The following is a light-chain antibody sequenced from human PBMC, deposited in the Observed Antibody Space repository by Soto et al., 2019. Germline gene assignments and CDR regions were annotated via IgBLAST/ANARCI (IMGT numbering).Light chain of an antibody. J-gene: IGLJ3*02. V-gene: IGLV2-8*01. Sequence: QSALTQPPSASGSPGQSVTISCIGTSSDVGRYNYVSWYQHHPGKAPKLIIYEVTKRPSGVPDRFSGSKSGNTASLTVSGLQADDEADYYCCSHAGGSSWVFGGGTKLTVL. CDR2: EVT. CDR1: SSDVGRYNY. CDR3: CSHAGGSSWV.